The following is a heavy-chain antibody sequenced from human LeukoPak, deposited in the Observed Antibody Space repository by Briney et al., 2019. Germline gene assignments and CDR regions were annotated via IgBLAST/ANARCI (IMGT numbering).Heavy chain of an antibody. Sequence: GGSLRLSCAASGFTFSSYGMHWVRQAPGKGLEWMAVISYDGSNKYYADSVKGRFTISRDNSKNTLYLQMNSLRAEDTAVYYCANLIAARYYYYYMDVWGKGTTVTVSS. CDR3: ANLIAARYYYYYMDV. J-gene: IGHJ6*03. CDR1: GFTFSSYG. CDR2: ISYDGSNK. V-gene: IGHV3-30*18. D-gene: IGHD6-6*01.